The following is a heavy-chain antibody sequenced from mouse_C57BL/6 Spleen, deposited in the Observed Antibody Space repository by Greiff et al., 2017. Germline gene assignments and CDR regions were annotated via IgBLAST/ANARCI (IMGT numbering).Heavy chain of an antibody. CDR2: IDPETGGT. Sequence: QVQLQQSGAELVRPGASVTLSCKASGYTFTDYEMHWVQQTPVHGLEWIGAIDPETGGTAYNQKFKGKAILTADKSSSTAYMELRSLTSEDSAVYYCTRAELGRDYARDYWGQGTSVTVSS. D-gene: IGHD4-1*01. CDR3: TRAELGRDYARDY. V-gene: IGHV1-15*01. CDR1: GYTFTDYE. J-gene: IGHJ4*01.